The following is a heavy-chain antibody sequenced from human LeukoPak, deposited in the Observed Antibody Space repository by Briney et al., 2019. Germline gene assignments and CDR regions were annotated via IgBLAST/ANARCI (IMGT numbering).Heavy chain of an antibody. J-gene: IGHJ3*02. D-gene: IGHD6-13*01. CDR2: IINGSTYI. V-gene: IGHV3-21*01. Sequence: GGSLTLSSAASGFTFSSYSMNWVRQAPGMGLESVSSIINGSTYIYYADSVKGRFTISRDNAKNSLYLQMNSLRAEDTAVYYCARDRSSSWFILDAFDIWGQGTMVTVSS. CDR1: GFTFSSYS. CDR3: ARDRSSSWFILDAFDI.